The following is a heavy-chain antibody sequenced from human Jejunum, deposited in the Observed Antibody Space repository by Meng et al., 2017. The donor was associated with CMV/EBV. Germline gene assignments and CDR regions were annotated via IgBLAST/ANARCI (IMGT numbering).Heavy chain of an antibody. Sequence: LELSCAASAFTFSSHSMSWLRQAPGKGLEWVSAITGSGGSTYYADSVKGRFTISRDNSRNTLYLQMNSLRAEDTAVYYCAKLSDVWGQGTTVTVSS. J-gene: IGHJ6*02. CDR2: ITGSGGST. CDR3: AKLSDV. CDR1: AFTFSSHS. D-gene: IGHD5/OR15-5a*01. V-gene: IGHV3-23*01.